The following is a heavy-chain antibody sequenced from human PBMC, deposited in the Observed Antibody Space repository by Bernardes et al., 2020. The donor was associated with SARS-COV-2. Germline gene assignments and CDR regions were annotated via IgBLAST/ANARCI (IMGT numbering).Heavy chain of an antibody. CDR1: GFAFRTSS. D-gene: IGHD3-16*01. Sequence: GGSLRLSCAASGFAFRTSSMNWVRLAPGPGLAWVSSIDTSNTYIYYADSVKGRFSISRDNAKNSLYLQMNSLRADDTAVYYCTRDWGRVVYFDYWGQGTLVTVYS. V-gene: IGHV3-21*06. CDR3: TRDWGRVVYFDY. CDR2: IDTSNTYI. J-gene: IGHJ4*02.